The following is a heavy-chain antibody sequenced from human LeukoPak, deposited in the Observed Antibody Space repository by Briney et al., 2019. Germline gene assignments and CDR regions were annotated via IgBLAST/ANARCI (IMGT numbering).Heavy chain of an antibody. CDR1: GFTFNTYS. Sequence: GGSLRLSCAASGFTFNTYSVNWVRQAPGKGLEWVSSISSGSSYIFYADSMKGRFTISRDNAKTSLYLQMNGLRAEDTAVYYCARDGSGWSNWFDPWGQGTLVTVSS. V-gene: IGHV3-21*01. CDR3: ARDGSGWSNWFDP. J-gene: IGHJ5*02. CDR2: ISSGSSYI. D-gene: IGHD6-19*01.